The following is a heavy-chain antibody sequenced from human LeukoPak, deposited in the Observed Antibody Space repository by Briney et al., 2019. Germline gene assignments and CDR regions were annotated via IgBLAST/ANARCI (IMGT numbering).Heavy chain of an antibody. J-gene: IGHJ5*02. CDR1: GYTFTSYY. CDR3: ARDPDNRSRSRPGWFDP. V-gene: IGHV1-46*01. Sequence: ASVKVSCEASGYTFTSYYMHWVRQAPGQGLEWMGIINPSGGSTSYAQKFQGRVTMTRDMSTSTVYMELSSLRAEDTAVYYCARDPDNRSRSRPGWFDPWGQGTLVTVSS. D-gene: IGHD6-6*01. CDR2: INPSGGST.